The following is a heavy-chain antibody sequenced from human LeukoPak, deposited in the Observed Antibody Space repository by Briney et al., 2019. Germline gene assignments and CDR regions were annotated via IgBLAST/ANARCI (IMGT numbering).Heavy chain of an antibody. D-gene: IGHD2-21*02. J-gene: IGHJ3*02. CDR1: GYTFTSNY. Sequence: ASVKVSCKASGYTFTSNYMHWVRQAPGQGLEWMGIINPSGGSTSYAQKFQGRVTMTRDTSTSTVYMELSSLRSEDTAVYYCARDMVPYCGGDCYPLGDLAFDIWGQGTMVTVSS. V-gene: IGHV1-46*01. CDR2: INPSGGST. CDR3: ARDMVPYCGGDCYPLGDLAFDI.